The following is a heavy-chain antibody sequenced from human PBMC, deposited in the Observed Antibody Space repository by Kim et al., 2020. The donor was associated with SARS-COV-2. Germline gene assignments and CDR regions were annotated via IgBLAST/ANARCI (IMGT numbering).Heavy chain of an antibody. CDR1: GYTFTSYG. Sequence: ASVKVSCKASGYTFTSYGISWVRQAPGQGLEWMGWISAYNGNTNYAQKLQGRVTMTTDTSTSTAYMELRSLRSDDTAVYYCARGSKVVAATRRVSLGYYFDYCGQGTLVTVSS. V-gene: IGHV1-18*01. CDR2: ISAYNGNT. CDR3: ARGSKVVAATRRVSLGYYFDY. J-gene: IGHJ4*02. D-gene: IGHD2-15*01.